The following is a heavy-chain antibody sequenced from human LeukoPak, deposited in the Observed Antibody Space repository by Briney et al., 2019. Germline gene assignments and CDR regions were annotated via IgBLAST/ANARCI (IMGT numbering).Heavy chain of an antibody. CDR1: GFTFSSYG. J-gene: IGHJ3*02. CDR3: AKVPADGYNENNI. D-gene: IGHD5-24*01. Sequence: GGSLRLSCAASGFTFSSYGMHWVRQAPGKGLEWVAVISYDGSNKYYAGSVKGRFTISRDNSKNTLYLQMNSLRAEDTAVYYCAKVPADGYNENNIWGQGTMVTVSS. CDR2: ISYDGSNK. V-gene: IGHV3-30*18.